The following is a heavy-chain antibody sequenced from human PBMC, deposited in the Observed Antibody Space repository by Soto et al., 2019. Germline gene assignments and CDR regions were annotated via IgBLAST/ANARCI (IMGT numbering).Heavy chain of an antibody. CDR3: ARDTRIVGAPLLDYCMDV. J-gene: IGHJ6*02. CDR2: IYYSGST. V-gene: IGHV4-31*03. Sequence: SETLSLTCTVSGGSISSGGYYWSWIRQHPGKGLEWIGYIYYSGSTYYNPSLKSRVTISVDTSKNQFSLKLSSVTAADTAVYYCARDTRIVGAPLLDYCMDVCGQGTTVTVS. D-gene: IGHD1-26*01. CDR1: GGSISSGGYY.